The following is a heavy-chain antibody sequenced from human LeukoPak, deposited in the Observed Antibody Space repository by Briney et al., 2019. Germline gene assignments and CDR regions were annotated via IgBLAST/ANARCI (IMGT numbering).Heavy chain of an antibody. CDR3: AKDKGWGYSTYDFYGMDV. Sequence: GGSLRLSCAASGFTFSSYAMSWVRQAPGRGLEWVSAISGSGGNTYYADSMKGRITISRDNSKNTLYLQMNSLRAEDTAVYYCAKDKGWGYSTYDFYGMDVWGQGTTVTVSS. J-gene: IGHJ6*02. CDR2: ISGSGGNT. CDR1: GFTFSSYA. D-gene: IGHD1-26*01. V-gene: IGHV3-23*01.